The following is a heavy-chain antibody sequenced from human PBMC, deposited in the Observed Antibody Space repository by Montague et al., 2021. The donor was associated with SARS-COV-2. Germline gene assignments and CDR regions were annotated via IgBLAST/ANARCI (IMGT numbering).Heavy chain of an antibody. CDR2: VHYTGST. CDR1: GGSIRSYH. J-gene: IGHJ4*02. Sequence: SETLSLTCEVSGGSIRSYHWSWIRQSPGKGLEWIGYVHYTGSTKYNPSPKTRVTLSLDTPKNHLSLRLNSVTAADTAVYYCARAQNICFIANCVNYFDLWGLGALVSVSS. D-gene: IGHD1-1*01. V-gene: IGHV4-59*01. CDR3: ARAQNICFIANCVNYFDL.